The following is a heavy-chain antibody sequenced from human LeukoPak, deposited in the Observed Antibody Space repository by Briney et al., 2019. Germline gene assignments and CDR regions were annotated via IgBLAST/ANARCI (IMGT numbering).Heavy chain of an antibody. CDR1: GYSFTSYW. CDR3: ARRPSGDWPFDP. V-gene: IGHV5-51*01. J-gene: IGHJ5*02. CDR2: IYPADSAA. D-gene: IGHD3-10*01. Sequence: GESLKISCKGSGYSFTSYWIGWVRQMPGKGLEWMGIIYPADSAAKYSPSFQGQVTISVDKSISTAYLQWSSLKASDTAMYYCARRPSGDWPFDPWGQGTLVTVSS.